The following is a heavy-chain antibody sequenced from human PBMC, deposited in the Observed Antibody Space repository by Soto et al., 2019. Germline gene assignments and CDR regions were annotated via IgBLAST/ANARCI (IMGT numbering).Heavy chain of an antibody. D-gene: IGHD2-21*02. CDR1: GGSISSYY. J-gene: IGHJ3*02. CDR2: IYYSGST. Sequence: PSETLSLTCTVSGGSISSYYWSWIRQPPGKGLEWIGYIYYSGSTNYNPSLKSRVTISVDTSKNQFSLKLSSVTAADTAVYYCARDAAYCGGDCSTDAFDIWGQGTMVT. V-gene: IGHV4-59*01. CDR3: ARDAAYCGGDCSTDAFDI.